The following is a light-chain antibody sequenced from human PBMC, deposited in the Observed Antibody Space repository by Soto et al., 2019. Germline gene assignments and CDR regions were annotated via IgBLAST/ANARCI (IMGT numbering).Light chain of an antibody. CDR2: GAS. J-gene: IGKJ5*01. CDR3: QQFNYWPPIT. Sequence: EIVMTQSPATLSVSPGERSTLACRASQSVGSKLAWYQQKPVQAPRLLXYGASTRATGIPARFSGSGSGTEFTLTISSLHSEDFAVYYCQQFNYWPPITFGQWTRLEIK. V-gene: IGKV3-15*01. CDR1: QSVGSK.